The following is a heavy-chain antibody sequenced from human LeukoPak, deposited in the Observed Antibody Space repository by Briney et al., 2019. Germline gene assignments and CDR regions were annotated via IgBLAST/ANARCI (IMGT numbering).Heavy chain of an antibody. CDR1: GYSIGSGYY. CDR3: ARCISGYWNRPFDY. J-gene: IGHJ4*02. V-gene: IGHV4-38-2*01. Sequence: SETLSLTCVVSGYSIGSGYYWGWIRQPPGKGLEWIGSIYHSGSTYYNPSLKSRVTISIDTSKNQFSLKLSSVTAADTAVYYCARCISGYWNRPFDYWGQGTLVTVSS. D-gene: IGHD2-2*03. CDR2: IYHSGST.